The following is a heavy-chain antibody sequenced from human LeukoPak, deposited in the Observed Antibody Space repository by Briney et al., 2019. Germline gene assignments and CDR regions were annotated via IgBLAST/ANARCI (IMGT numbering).Heavy chain of an antibody. D-gene: IGHD2-15*01. CDR1: GYTFTSYY. Sequence: GASVNVSCKASGYTFTSYYMHWVRQAPGQGLEWMGIINPSGGSTRYAQKFQGRVTMNRETSTSTVYMELISMRCDDTAVYYCGRGVVFKSSSWYDTWGQGTLVTVSS. CDR3: GRGVVFKSSSWYDT. J-gene: IGHJ5*02. V-gene: IGHV1-46*01. CDR2: INPSGGST.